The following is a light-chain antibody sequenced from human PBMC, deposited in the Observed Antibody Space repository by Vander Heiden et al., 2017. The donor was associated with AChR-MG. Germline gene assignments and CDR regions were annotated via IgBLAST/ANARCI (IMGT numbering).Light chain of an antibody. CDR3: QQDNSYWT. CDR1: QSISDW. J-gene: IGKJ1*01. V-gene: IGKV1-5*03. Sequence: DIQMTQSPSTLSASVGDRVTITCRASQSISDWLDWYQQKPGKAPKLLIYKASRLEGGVPSRFSGSGSGTEFTLTISSLQPDDFANYYCQQDNSYWTFGQRTKVEIK. CDR2: KAS.